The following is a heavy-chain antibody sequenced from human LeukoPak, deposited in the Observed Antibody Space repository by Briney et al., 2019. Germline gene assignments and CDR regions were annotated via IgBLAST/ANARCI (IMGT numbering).Heavy chain of an antibody. CDR3: AKERVTTTAFGY. CDR1: GFTFSTYA. D-gene: IGHD1-1*01. V-gene: IGHV3-23*01. J-gene: IGHJ4*02. CDR2: ISGSGGRT. Sequence: GGSLRLSCAASGFTFSTYAVSWIRQAPGKGLEWVSIISGSGGRTYYADSVKGRFTISRDNSKNTLYLQMNSLRAEDTAVYYCAKERVTTTAFGYWGQGTLVTVSS.